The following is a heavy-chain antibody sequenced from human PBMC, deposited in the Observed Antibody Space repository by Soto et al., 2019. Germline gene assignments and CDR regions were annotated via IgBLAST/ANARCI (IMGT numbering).Heavy chain of an antibody. CDR1: GGYISSYY. CDR3: ARERWGNWNDDYYGMDV. D-gene: IGHD1-1*01. V-gene: IGHV4-59*01. CDR2: IHYSGST. Sequence: PLTCTVSGGYISSYYWSWIRQPPGKGPDWIGYIHYSGSTNYNPSLKSRVSISMDTSKNQLSLRLTSVTAADTAVYYCARERWGNWNDDYYGMDVWGQGTTVTVS. J-gene: IGHJ6*02.